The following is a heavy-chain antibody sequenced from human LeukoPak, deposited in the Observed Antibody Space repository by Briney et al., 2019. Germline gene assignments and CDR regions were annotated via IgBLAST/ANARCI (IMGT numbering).Heavy chain of an antibody. V-gene: IGHV1-69*05. Sequence: SVKVSCKASGGTFSSYAISWVRQAPGQGLEWMGGILPIFGTANYAQKFQGRVTITTDESTSTAYMELSSLRSEDTAVYYCASLPQSIAAAGTDWFDLWGRGTLVTVSS. D-gene: IGHD6-13*01. CDR3: ASLPQSIAAAGTDWFDL. J-gene: IGHJ2*01. CDR1: GGTFSSYA. CDR2: ILPIFGTA.